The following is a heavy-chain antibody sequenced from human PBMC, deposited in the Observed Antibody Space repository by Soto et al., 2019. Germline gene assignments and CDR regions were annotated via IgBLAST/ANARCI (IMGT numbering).Heavy chain of an antibody. J-gene: IGHJ6*03. CDR3: ARALRAARPHYYYYMDV. Sequence: ASVKVSCKASGYTFTSYDINWVRQATGQGLEWMGWMNPNSGNTGYAQKFQGRVTMTRNTSISTAYMELSSLRSEDTAVYYCARALRAARPHYYYYMDVWGKGTTVTVSS. CDR2: MNPNSGNT. V-gene: IGHV1-8*01. CDR1: GYTFTSYD. D-gene: IGHD6-6*01.